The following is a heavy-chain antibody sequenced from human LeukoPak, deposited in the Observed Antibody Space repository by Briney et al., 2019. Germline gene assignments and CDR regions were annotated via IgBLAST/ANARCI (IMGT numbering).Heavy chain of an antibody. Sequence: SQTLSLTCTVSGGSVGSGDYYWTWIRQAPGKGLEYIGYIHYSENAYYSPSLRSRLSIFADTSKNQFSLKLRSVTAADTAGYYCARVMTGTWWFDPWGQGTLVTVSS. CDR3: ARVMTGTWWFDP. D-gene: IGHD1-7*01. J-gene: IGHJ5*02. V-gene: IGHV4-30-4*01. CDR2: IHYSENA. CDR1: GGSVGSGDYY.